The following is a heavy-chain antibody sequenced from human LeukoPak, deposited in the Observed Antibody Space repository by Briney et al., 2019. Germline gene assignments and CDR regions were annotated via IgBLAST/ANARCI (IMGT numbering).Heavy chain of an antibody. CDR1: GFTFSNAW. CDR3: TTGFIAGTASGYYYYMDV. Sequence: PGGSLRLSCAASGFTFSNAWMSWVRQAPGKGLEWVGRIKSKTDGGTTDYAAPVKGRFTISRDDSKSTLYLQMNSLKTEDTAVYYCTTGFIAGTASGYYYYMDVWGKGTTVTVSS. CDR2: IKSKTDGGTT. V-gene: IGHV3-15*01. D-gene: IGHD1-20*01. J-gene: IGHJ6*03.